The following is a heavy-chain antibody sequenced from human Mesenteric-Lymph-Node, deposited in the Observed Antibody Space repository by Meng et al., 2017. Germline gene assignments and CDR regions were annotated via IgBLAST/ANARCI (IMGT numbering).Heavy chain of an antibody. CDR3: ARLGYSYDGY. Sequence: GESLKISCAASGFTFTGHWMHWVRQAPGKGLVWVSVITPDEGTTFYADSVKGRFTISRDNAKNTLYLQMNSLRAEDTAVYYCARLGYSYDGYWGQGTLVTVSS. D-gene: IGHD5-18*01. J-gene: IGHJ4*02. V-gene: IGHV3-74*01. CDR1: GFTFTGHW. CDR2: ITPDEGTT.